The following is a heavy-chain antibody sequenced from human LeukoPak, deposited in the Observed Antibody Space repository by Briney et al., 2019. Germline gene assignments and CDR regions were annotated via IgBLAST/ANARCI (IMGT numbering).Heavy chain of an antibody. J-gene: IGHJ4*02. CDR2: ISYDGSNK. CDR1: GFTFSSYD. V-gene: IGHV3-30*04. CDR3: AREGRYDILTPPFDY. D-gene: IGHD3-9*01. Sequence: PGRSLRLSCAASGFTFSSYDMHWVRQAPGKGLEWVAVISYDGSNKYYADSVKGRFTISRDNSKNTLYLQMNSLRAEDTAVYYCAREGRYDILTPPFDYWGQGTLFTVSS.